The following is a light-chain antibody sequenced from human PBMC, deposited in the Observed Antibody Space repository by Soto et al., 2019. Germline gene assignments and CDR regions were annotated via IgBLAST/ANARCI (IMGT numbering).Light chain of an antibody. Sequence: DVQMTQSPSSLSASVGDSVTITCRASQDINSDLAWYQQRPGEAPKSLIFGASNLLDGVPSKFSGSGSGSEFTLTINSLQPEDSATYFCQQSKSHPPTFGRGTKVEI. CDR1: QDINSD. CDR2: GAS. J-gene: IGKJ2*01. V-gene: IGKV1-16*02. CDR3: QQSKSHPPT.